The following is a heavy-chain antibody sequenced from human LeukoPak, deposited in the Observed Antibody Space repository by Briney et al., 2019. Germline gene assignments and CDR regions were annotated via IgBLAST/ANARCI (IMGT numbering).Heavy chain of an antibody. J-gene: IGHJ1*01. Sequence: KPSETVSLTCTVSGDSISYSSYYWGGIRQPPGKGLEWIGNIFYSGSTHYNPSLTRRVTISVDTSKNQFSLRLSSVTAADTAVYYCARQGNSVYFQHCGDSDLVSASS. V-gene: IGHV4-39*01. CDR1: GDSISYSSYY. CDR3: ARQGNSVYFQH. CDR2: IFYSGST. D-gene: IGHD4-23*01.